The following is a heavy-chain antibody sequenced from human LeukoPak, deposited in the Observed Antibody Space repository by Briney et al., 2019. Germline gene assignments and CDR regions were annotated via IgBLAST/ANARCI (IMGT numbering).Heavy chain of an antibody. CDR1: GFTVSRNY. Sequence: GGSLRLSCAASGFTVSRNYMSWVRQAPGKGLEWVSVIYSGGSTYYADSVKGRFTISRDNSKNTLYLQMNSLRAEDTAVYYCVRESRYSGYDYGDAFDIWGQGTMVTVSS. CDR2: IYSGGST. J-gene: IGHJ3*02. D-gene: IGHD5-12*01. V-gene: IGHV3-66*01. CDR3: VRESRYSGYDYGDAFDI.